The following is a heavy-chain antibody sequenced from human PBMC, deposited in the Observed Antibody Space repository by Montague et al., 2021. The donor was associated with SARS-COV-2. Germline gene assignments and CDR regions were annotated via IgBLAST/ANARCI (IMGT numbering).Heavy chain of an antibody. CDR1: GGSISSSLYY. CDR3: ARVVRQQLVRLSCMDV. Sequence: SETLPLTCTVSGGSISSSLYYWGWIRQLPGKGLEWIGSISYSGXTXYXXXXKXRVTISVDTSKNQFSLKLSSLTAADTAVYYCARVVRQQLVRLSCMDVWGRATTVTVSS. D-gene: IGHD6-13*01. J-gene: IGHJ6*02. V-gene: IGHV4-39*07. CDR2: ISYSGXT.